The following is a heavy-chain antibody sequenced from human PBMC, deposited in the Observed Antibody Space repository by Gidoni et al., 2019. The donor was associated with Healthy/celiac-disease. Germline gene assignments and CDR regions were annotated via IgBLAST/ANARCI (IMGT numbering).Heavy chain of an antibody. Sequence: EVQLVESGGGLVQPGGSLRLSWAASGLTFSSYWRSWVPEGPGKGLEWVANRKQDGSEKYYVDSVKGRFTSSRDNAKNLLYLQMNSLRAEDTAVYYCARDRVNYYGMDVWGQGTTVTVSS. CDR2: RKQDGSEK. V-gene: IGHV3-7*03. J-gene: IGHJ6*02. CDR1: GLTFSSYW. CDR3: ARDRVNYYGMDV.